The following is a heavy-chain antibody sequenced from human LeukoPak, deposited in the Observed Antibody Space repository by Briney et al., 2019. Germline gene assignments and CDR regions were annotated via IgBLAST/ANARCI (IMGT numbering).Heavy chain of an antibody. Sequence: PGGSLRLSCAASGFTFSSRWMGWVRQAPGQGLEWVANINQGGSETYYVDSVKGRFTISRDNAKNSPYLQMNSLRAEDTAVYYCARHGAYAFDYWGQGTLVTVSS. D-gene: IGHD4-17*01. J-gene: IGHJ4*02. CDR3: ARHGAYAFDY. CDR1: GFTFSSRW. CDR2: INQGGSET. V-gene: IGHV3-7*01.